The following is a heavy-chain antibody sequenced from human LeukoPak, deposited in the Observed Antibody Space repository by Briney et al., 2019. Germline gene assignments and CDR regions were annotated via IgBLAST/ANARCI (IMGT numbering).Heavy chain of an antibody. J-gene: IGHJ4*02. CDR3: ARDGGYTHFDY. D-gene: IGHD1-1*01. V-gene: IGHV4-34*01. CDR2: INHSGST. Sequence: SETLSLTCAVYGGSFSGYYWSWIRQPPGKGLEWIGEINHSGSTNYNPSLKSRVTISADTSKNQFSLKMSSVTAADTAVYYCARDGGYTHFDYWGQGTLVTVSS. CDR1: GGSFSGYY.